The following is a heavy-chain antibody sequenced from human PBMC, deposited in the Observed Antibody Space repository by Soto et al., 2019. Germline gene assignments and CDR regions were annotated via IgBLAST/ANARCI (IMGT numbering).Heavy chain of an antibody. J-gene: IGHJ3*02. CDR3: ARDHGNLELLLWVGGPKETYCDI. Sequence: ASVNVSCKASAYTFTSHGISWVRQAPGQGLEWMGWISAYNGNTNYAQKLQGRVTMTTDTSTSTAYMELRSLRSDDTAVYYCARDHGNLELLLWVGGPKETYCDIWGQGTMVTVSS. V-gene: IGHV1-18*01. CDR1: AYTFTSHG. D-gene: IGHD3-10*01. CDR2: ISAYNGNT.